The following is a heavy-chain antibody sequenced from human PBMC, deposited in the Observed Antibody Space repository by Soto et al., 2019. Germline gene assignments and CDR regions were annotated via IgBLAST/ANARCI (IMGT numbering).Heavy chain of an antibody. D-gene: IGHD3-3*01. J-gene: IGHJ4*02. Sequence: APVKGSCKVFGNTLTELSMAWVRQAPGKGLEWMGGFDPEDGETIYAQKFQGRVTMTEDTSTDTAYMELSSLRSEDTAVYYCATTGYTIFGVDGGYWGQGTLVTVSS. V-gene: IGHV1-24*01. CDR2: FDPEDGET. CDR1: GNTLTELS. CDR3: ATTGYTIFGVDGGY.